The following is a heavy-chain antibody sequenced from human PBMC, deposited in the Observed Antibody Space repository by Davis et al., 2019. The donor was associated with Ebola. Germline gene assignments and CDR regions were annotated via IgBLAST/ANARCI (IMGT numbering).Heavy chain of an antibody. J-gene: IGHJ2*01. V-gene: IGHV3-15*01. CDR1: GFTLKNAW. CDR3: TTLSTVTTMYFDL. Sequence: GGSLRLSCVASGFTLKNAWMSWVRQAPGKGLEWVGRIKSKTDGGTTDYAAPVKGRFAMSRDDSKNTLYLQMNSLKIDDTAVYYCTTLSTVTTMYFDLWGRGTLVTVSS. CDR2: IKSKTDGGTT. D-gene: IGHD4-17*01.